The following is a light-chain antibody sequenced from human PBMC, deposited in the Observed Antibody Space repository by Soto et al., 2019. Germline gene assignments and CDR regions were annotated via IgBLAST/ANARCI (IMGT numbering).Light chain of an antibody. Sequence: EIVMTQSPATLSVSLGERATLSCRASQSVSSNLVWYQQKPGQPPRLLIYGASTRATGIPARFSGSGSGTEFTVTISSLQSEDFAVYYCQQYNNWPRTFGQGTKVEIK. CDR2: GAS. V-gene: IGKV3-15*01. CDR3: QQYNNWPRT. CDR1: QSVSSN. J-gene: IGKJ1*01.